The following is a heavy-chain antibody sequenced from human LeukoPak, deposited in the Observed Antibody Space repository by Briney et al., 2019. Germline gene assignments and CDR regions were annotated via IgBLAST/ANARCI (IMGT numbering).Heavy chain of an antibody. CDR3: ARVSRGSKSYYNFDYMDV. CDR1: GGSIGSGTYY. J-gene: IGHJ6*03. Sequence: PSETLSLTCTVSGGSIGSGTYYWGWIRQPPGKGLEWIGEINHSGSTNYSPSLKSRVTISVDTSKNQFSLKLSSVTAADTAVYYCARVSRGSKSYYNFDYMDVWGKGTTVTVSS. CDR2: INHSGST. V-gene: IGHV4-39*07. D-gene: IGHD3-10*01.